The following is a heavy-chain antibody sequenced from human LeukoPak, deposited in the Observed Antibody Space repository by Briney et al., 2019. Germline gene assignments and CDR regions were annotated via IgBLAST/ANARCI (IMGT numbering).Heavy chain of an antibody. Sequence: GASVKVSCKASGYTFGSFAMNWLRQAPGQGLEWMGWINTNTGNPTYAQDFTGRFVFSVDTSVSTAYLQISNLKAEDTAVYHCARGRDYIYFDYWGQGSQVTVSP. CDR2: INTNTGNP. CDR3: ARGRDYIYFDY. D-gene: IGHD4/OR15-4a*01. V-gene: IGHV7-4-1*02. CDR1: GYTFGSFA. J-gene: IGHJ4*02.